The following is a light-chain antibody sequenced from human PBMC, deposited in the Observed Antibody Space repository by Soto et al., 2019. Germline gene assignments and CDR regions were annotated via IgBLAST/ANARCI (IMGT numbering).Light chain of an antibody. CDR2: GAS. Sequence: EIVLTQSPGTLSLSPGERATLSCRASQSVSSSYLSWYQQKPGQAPRLLIYGASSRATGIPDRFSGSGSGTDFTLTISRLEPEDFAVYYCQQYGNSLFTFGPGIKVDVK. CDR1: QSVSSSY. CDR3: QQYGNSLFT. V-gene: IGKV3-20*01. J-gene: IGKJ3*01.